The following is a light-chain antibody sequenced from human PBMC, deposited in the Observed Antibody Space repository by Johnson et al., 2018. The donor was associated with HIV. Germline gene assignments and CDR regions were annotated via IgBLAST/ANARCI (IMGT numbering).Light chain of an antibody. Sequence: QSVLTQPPSVSAAPGQKVTISCSGSSSNIGNNYVSWYQQLPGTAPKLLIYESNQRPSGIPDRFSGSKSGTSATLAITGLQTGDEADYYCGTWDSTLIAYFFAAGTKVTVL. V-gene: IGLV1-51*02. CDR3: GTWDSTLIAYF. CDR2: ESN. J-gene: IGLJ1*01. CDR1: SSNIGNNY.